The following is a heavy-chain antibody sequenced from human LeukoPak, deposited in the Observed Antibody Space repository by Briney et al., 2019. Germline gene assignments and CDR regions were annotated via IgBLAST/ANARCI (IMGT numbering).Heavy chain of an antibody. V-gene: IGHV1-8*01. J-gene: IGHJ4*02. Sequence: ASVKVSCKASGYTFTSYDINWVRQATGQGLEWMGWMNPNSGNTGYAQKFQGRVTMIRNTSISTAYMELSSLRSEDTAVYYCARGSGYGAFLAYWGQGTLVTVSS. CDR3: ARGSGYGAFLAY. CDR2: MNPNSGNT. D-gene: IGHD6-25*01. CDR1: GYTFTSYD.